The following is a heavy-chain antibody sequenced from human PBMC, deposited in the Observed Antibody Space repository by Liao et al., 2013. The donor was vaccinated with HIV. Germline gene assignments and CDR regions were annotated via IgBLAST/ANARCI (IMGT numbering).Heavy chain of an antibody. CDR1: GGSIFNYY. J-gene: IGHJ4*02. D-gene: IGHD4/OR15-4a*01. V-gene: IGHV4-59*01. Sequence: QVQLQESGPGLVKPSETLSLTCTVSGGSIFNYYWNWIRQPPGKGLEWIGYISHSGSTNYNPSLKSRVTISVDTSKNQFSLKLSSVTAADTAVYYCARGGDRFSNYLERWGQGTLVTVSS. CDR3: ARGGDRFSNYLER. CDR2: ISHSGST.